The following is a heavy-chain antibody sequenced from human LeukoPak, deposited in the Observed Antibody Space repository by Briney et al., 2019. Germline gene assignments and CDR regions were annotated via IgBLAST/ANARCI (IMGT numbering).Heavy chain of an antibody. D-gene: IGHD2-15*01. V-gene: IGHV3-21*01. J-gene: IGHJ6*03. Sequence: GGSPRLSCAASGFTFSTYTLKRVRQAPGKGLEWVSSISSSSSYIYYADSVKGRFTISRDNAKNSLYLQMNSLRAEDTALYYCARVPSDRTKYMDVWGKGTTVTVSS. CDR1: GFTFSTYT. CDR3: ARVPSDRTKYMDV. CDR2: ISSSSSYI.